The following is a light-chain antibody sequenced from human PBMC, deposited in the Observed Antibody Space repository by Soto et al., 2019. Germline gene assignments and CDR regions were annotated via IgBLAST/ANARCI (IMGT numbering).Light chain of an antibody. CDR3: QQYNNYPT. CDR1: QSISSW. V-gene: IGKV1-5*03. J-gene: IGKJ4*01. Sequence: DIQMTQSPSTLSASVGDRVTITCRASQSISSWLAWYLQKAGKAPKLLIYKASTLEGGVPSRFSGSGSGTEFTLTISSLQPDDFATYYCQQYNNYPTFGGGTKVDIK. CDR2: KAS.